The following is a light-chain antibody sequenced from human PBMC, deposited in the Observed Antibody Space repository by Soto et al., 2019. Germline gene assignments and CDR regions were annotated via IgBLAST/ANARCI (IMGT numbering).Light chain of an antibody. CDR3: QSYDSSLSGSVV. V-gene: IGLV1-40*01. CDR1: SSNIGAGYD. J-gene: IGLJ2*01. CDR2: GNS. Sequence: QSVLTQPPSVSGAPGQRVTISCTGSSSNIGAGYDIHWYQQLPGTAPKLLIYGNSNRPSGVPDRFSGSKSGPSASLDITGLQAEDEADYYCQSYDSSLSGSVVCGGGTTVTVL.